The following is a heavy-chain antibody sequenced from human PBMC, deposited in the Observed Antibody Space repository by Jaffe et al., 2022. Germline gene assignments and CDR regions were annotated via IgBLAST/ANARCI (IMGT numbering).Heavy chain of an antibody. V-gene: IGHV3-23*01. Sequence: EVQLLESGGSLVQPGGSLRLSCVASGFTFSTYSMTWVRQAPGKGLEWVSVISGTSRTIYYADSVKGRFTISRDNSKNTLYLQMNSLRAEDTALYFCVKPRGSCSGVTCYSFDYWGQGTLVTVSS. J-gene: IGHJ4*02. D-gene: IGHD2-15*01. CDR1: GFTFSTYS. CDR3: VKPRGSCSGVTCYSFDY. CDR2: ISGTSRTI.